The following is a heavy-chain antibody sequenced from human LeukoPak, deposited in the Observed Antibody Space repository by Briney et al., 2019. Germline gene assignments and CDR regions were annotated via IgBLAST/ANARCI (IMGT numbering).Heavy chain of an antibody. CDR1: GFTFSNAW. J-gene: IGHJ4*02. Sequence: GGSLRLSCAASGFTFSNAWMSWVRQAPGKGLEWVGRIKSKTDGGTTDYAAPVKGRYTISRDDSKNTLDLQMNSLKTEDTAVYYCTTYPVPAAKKGYWGQGTLVTVSS. CDR3: TTYPVPAAKKGY. V-gene: IGHV3-15*01. D-gene: IGHD2-2*01. CDR2: IKSKTDGGTT.